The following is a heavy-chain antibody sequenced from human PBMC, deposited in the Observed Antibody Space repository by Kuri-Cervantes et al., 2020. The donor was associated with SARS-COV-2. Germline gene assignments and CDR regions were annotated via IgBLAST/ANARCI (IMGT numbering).Heavy chain of an antibody. CDR1: GYTFTSYD. V-gene: IGHV1-8*01. CDR2: MNPNSGNT. J-gene: IGHJ4*02. CDR3: ARCHSSSWFDYFDY. D-gene: IGHD6-13*01. Sequence: ASVKVSCKASGYTFTSYDINWVRQATGQGLEWMGWMNPNSGNTGYAQKFQGRVTMTRNTSISTAYMELSSLRSEDTAVYYCARCHSSSWFDYFDYWGQGTLVTVSS.